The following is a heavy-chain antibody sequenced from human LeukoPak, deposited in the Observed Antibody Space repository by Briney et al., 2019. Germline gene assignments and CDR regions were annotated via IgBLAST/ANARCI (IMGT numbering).Heavy chain of an antibody. CDR2: ISGSGGST. V-gene: IGHV3-23*01. D-gene: IGHD2-2*01. CDR1: GFTFSSYA. J-gene: IGHJ4*02. Sequence: GGSLRLSCAASGFTFSSYAMSWVRQAPGKGLEWVSAISGSGGSTYYADSVKGRFTISRDNSKNTLYLQMNSLRAEDTAVYYCAKDVFGVVVPAAIYYWGQGTLVTVSS. CDR3: AKDVFGVVVPAAIYY.